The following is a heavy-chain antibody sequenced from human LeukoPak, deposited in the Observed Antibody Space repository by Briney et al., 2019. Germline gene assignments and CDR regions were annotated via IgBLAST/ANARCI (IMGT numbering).Heavy chain of an antibody. V-gene: IGHV3-23*01. Sequence: GGSLRLSCGASGFTFTSSAMTWVRQAPGKGLEWVSAISSGGTPYYAASVRGRFIISRDTSTNTLYLQVKSLTAEDTAVYYCAKPEVGVASIDCWGQGTLVTVSS. CDR1: GFTFTSSA. D-gene: IGHD2-2*01. CDR3: AKPEVGVASIDC. CDR2: ISSGGTP. J-gene: IGHJ4*02.